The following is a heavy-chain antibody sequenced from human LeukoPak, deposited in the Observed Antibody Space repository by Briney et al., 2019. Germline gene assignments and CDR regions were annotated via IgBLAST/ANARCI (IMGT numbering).Heavy chain of an antibody. D-gene: IGHD3-3*02. J-gene: IGHJ6*03. CDR2: IYYSGST. Sequence: PSETLSLTCTVSGGSISPYYWSWIRQPPGKGLEWIGYIYYSGSTNYNPSLKSRVTISVDTSKNQFSLKLSSVTAADTAVYYCARAFYPGYYSHMAVWGKGTTVTVSS. CDR1: GGSISPYY. CDR3: ARAFYPGYYSHMAV. V-gene: IGHV4-59*01.